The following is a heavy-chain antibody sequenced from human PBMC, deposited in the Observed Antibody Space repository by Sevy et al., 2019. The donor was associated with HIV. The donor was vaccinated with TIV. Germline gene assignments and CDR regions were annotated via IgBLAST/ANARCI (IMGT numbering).Heavy chain of an antibody. CDR2: ISYDGSNK. D-gene: IGHD3-3*01. V-gene: IGHV3-30*03. J-gene: IGHJ3*02. CDR3: ARVEETYYDFWSGYYPLDAFDI. Sequence: GGSLRLSCAASGFTFSSYGMYWVRQAPGKGPEWVAVISYDGSNKYYADSVKGRFTISRDNAKNSLYLQMNSLRAEDTAVYYCARVEETYYDFWSGYYPLDAFDIWGQGTMVTVSS. CDR1: GFTFSSYG.